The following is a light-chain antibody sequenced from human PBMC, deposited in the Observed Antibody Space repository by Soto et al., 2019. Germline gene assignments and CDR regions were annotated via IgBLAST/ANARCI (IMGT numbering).Light chain of an antibody. CDR1: QTITGTY. Sequence: EIVRTPCPSGLALCRGRGATLFFSATQTITGTYLAWYPPKPGQSPRLLIHVSSTMSTRIPYRFSGGGTGTDFNLNISRVEPEDFAMYYCQQYGRSKRWTFGQGTKV. CDR3: QQYGRSKRWT. CDR2: VSS. V-gene: IGKV3-20*01. J-gene: IGKJ1*01.